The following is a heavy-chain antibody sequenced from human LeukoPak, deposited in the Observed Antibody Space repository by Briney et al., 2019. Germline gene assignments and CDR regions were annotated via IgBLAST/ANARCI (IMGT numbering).Heavy chain of an antibody. D-gene: IGHD1-26*01. CDR3: ARDGSIVGAVDAFDI. V-gene: IGHV4-59*01. CDR1: GGSISSYY. CDR2: IYYSGST. Sequence: PSETLSLTCTVFGGSISSYYWSWIRQPPGKGLEWIGYIYYSGSTNYNPSLKSRVTISVDTSKNQFSLKLSSVTAADTAVYYCARDGSIVGAVDAFDIWGQGTMVTVSS. J-gene: IGHJ3*02.